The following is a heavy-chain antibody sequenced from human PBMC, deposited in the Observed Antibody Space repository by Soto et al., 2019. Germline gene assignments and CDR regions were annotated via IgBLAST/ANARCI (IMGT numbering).Heavy chain of an antibody. J-gene: IGHJ3*02. V-gene: IGHV6-1*01. CDR2: TYYRSKWYN. CDR1: GDSVSSNSAA. Sequence: SQTLSLTCAISGDSVSSNSAAWNWIRQSPSRGLEWLGRTYYRSKWYNDYAVSVKSRITINPDTSKNQFSLQLNSVTPEDTAVYYCAREIGTPMNYDILTGYLEAPDAFDIWGQGTMVTVPS. D-gene: IGHD3-9*01. CDR3: AREIGTPMNYDILTGYLEAPDAFDI.